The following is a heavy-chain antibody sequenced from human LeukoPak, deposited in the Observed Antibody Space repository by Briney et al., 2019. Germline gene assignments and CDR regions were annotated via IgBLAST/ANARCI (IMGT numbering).Heavy chain of an antibody. CDR2: FDPEEGET. D-gene: IGHD3-10*01. Sequence: GASVKVSCKVSGYSLNELSMHWVRQAPGKGFEWMGGFDPEEGETFYARQFQGRLTMTEDTSTDTAYMELRSLRAEGTALYYCAPYPPLGWFGEPPKYSWGQGTLVTVSS. J-gene: IGHJ4*02. CDR3: APYPPLGWFGEPPKYS. CDR1: GYSLNELS. V-gene: IGHV1-24*01.